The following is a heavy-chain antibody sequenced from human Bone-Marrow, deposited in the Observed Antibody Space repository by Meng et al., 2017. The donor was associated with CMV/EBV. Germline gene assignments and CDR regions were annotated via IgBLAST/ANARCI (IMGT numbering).Heavy chain of an antibody. Sequence: GGSLRLSCAASGFHYSGYWMSWVRQAPGKGLEWVANIKYHGTEKYYVDSVKGRFTISRDNAENSLFLQMNSLRAEDTAVYYCARELSAADYYFDYWGRGPLVTVPS. V-gene: IGHV3-7*01. CDR3: ARELSAADYYFDY. CDR2: IKYHGTEK. CDR1: GFHYSGYW. J-gene: IGHJ4*02. D-gene: IGHD6-13*01.